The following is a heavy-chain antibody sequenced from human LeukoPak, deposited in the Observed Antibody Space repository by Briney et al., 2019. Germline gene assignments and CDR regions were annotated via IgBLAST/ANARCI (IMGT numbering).Heavy chain of an antibody. CDR2: IHYTGSA. D-gene: IGHD2-15*01. V-gene: IGHV4-39*07. Sequence: SETLSLTCTVSGGSISTSSYYWGWIRQTPGKRLEWIGSIHYTGSAFYNPSLQSRVTISVDTSENQFSLNLRSVTAADTAVYYCARGLVGSGSRYDYWGQGTLVTVSS. J-gene: IGHJ4*02. CDR1: GGSISTSSYY. CDR3: ARGLVGSGSRYDY.